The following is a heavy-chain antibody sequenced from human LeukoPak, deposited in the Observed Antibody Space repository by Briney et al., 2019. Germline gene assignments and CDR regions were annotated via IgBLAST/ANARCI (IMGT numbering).Heavy chain of an antibody. V-gene: IGHV3-21*01. Sequence: PGGSLRLSCAASGFTFSSYSMNWVRQAPGKGLEWVSSISSSSSYIYYADSVKGRFTISRDNAKNSLYLQMNSLRAEDTAVYYCARGEGSSSWYLGWFDPWGQGTLVTVSS. CDR3: ARGEGSSSWYLGWFDP. CDR2: ISSSSSYI. J-gene: IGHJ5*02. D-gene: IGHD6-13*01. CDR1: GFTFSSYS.